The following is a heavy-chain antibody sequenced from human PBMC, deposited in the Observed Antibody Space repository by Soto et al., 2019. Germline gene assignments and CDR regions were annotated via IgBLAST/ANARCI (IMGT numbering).Heavy chain of an antibody. D-gene: IGHD5-12*01. CDR3: ARVSRYSGYDWDYYYYMDV. CDR2: ISAYNGNT. J-gene: IGHJ6*03. V-gene: IGHV1-18*01. CDR1: GYTFTSYG. Sequence: ASVKVSCKASGYTFTSYGISWVRQAPGQGLEWMGWISAYNGNTNYAQKLQGRVTMTTDTSTSTAYMELRSLRSDDTAVYYCARVSRYSGYDWDYYYYMDVWGKGTTVTVSS.